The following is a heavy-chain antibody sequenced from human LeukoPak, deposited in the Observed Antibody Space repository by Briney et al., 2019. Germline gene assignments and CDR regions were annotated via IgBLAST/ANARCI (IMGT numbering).Heavy chain of an antibody. D-gene: IGHD1-14*01. Sequence: KTSETLSLTCTVSGGSISSYYWSWIRQPPGKGLEWIGYIYYSGNTNYNPSLKSRVTMSVDTSRKQFSLRLTSVTAADTAVYYCTRAPRKAWFDPWGQGTLVTVSS. V-gene: IGHV4-59*01. CDR2: IYYSGNT. CDR3: TRAPRKAWFDP. J-gene: IGHJ5*02. CDR1: GGSISSYY.